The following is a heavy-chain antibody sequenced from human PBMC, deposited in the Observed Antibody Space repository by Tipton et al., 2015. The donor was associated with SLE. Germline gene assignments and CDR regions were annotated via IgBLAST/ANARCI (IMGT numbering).Heavy chain of an antibody. V-gene: IGHV3-53*01. J-gene: IGHJ6*03. CDR1: GFTVSSNY. D-gene: IGHD6-6*01. CDR3: AVAARPPYYYYYMDV. CDR2: IYSGGST. Sequence: SLRLSCAASGFTVSSNYMSWVRQAPGKGLEWVSVIYSGGSTYYADSVRGRFTISRDNSKNTLYLQMNSLRAEDTAVYYCAVAARPPYYYYYMDVWGKGTTVTVSS.